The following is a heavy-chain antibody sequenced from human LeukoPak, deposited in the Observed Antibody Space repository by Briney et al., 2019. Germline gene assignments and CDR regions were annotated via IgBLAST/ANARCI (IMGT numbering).Heavy chain of an antibody. CDR1: GFTFSSYE. CDR2: ISSSGSTI. D-gene: IGHD2/OR15-2a*01. V-gene: IGHV3-48*03. J-gene: IGHJ4*02. Sequence: GGSLRLSCAASGFTFSSYEMNWVRQAPGKGLEWVSYISSSGSTIYYADSVKGRFTISRDNAKNSLYLQMNSLRAEDTAVYYCARTSGLSWTQYYFDYWGQGTLVTVSS. CDR3: ARTSGLSWTQYYFDY.